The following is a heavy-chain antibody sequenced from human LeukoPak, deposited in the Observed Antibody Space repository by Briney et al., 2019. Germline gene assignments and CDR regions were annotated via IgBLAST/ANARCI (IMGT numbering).Heavy chain of an antibody. CDR1: GXXXTDYY. J-gene: IGHJ4*02. V-gene: IGHV1-2*02. D-gene: IGHD3-22*01. Sequence: ASVKVSXKXSGXXXTDYYIXWVRQAPGQGLEWMGWINPKSGGTTYAQKFQGRATVTTDTSISTAYMDLTGLKSDDTAVYYCARGGGSSGYPDYWGQGTLVTVSS. CDR3: ARGGGSSGYPDY. CDR2: INPKSGGT.